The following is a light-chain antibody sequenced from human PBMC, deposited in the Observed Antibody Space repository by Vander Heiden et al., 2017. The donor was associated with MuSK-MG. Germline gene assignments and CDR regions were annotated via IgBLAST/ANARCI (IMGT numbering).Light chain of an antibody. CDR1: QSLVYTDGNTY. CDR3: WQGKHWPNA. Sequence: DVVMTQSRLSLHVTLGQPASISCRSSQSLVYTDGNTYLEWFQQRPGQSPRRLIYKCSNPDSGVPDRFSGNGSGCDLTLKVSRVKAEAFRIYFSWQGKHWPNAFGGGTKVEIK. V-gene: IGKV2-30*01. J-gene: IGKJ4*01. CDR2: KCS.